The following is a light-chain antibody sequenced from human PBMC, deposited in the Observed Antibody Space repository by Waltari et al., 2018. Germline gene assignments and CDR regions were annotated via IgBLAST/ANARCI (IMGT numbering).Light chain of an antibody. CDR2: GAS. CDR3: QQYNTWPT. V-gene: IGKV3-15*01. J-gene: IGKJ4*01. Sequence: EIVLTQSPVTLSVSPGERATLSCRASHSISSNLAWYQQKPSQSPRLLIHGASTRATGIPARFSGSGSGTDFTLTISSLQSEDFAVYFCQQYNTWPTFGGGTKVEIK. CDR1: HSISSN.